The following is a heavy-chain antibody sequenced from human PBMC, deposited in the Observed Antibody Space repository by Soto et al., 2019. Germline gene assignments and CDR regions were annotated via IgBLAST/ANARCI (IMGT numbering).Heavy chain of an antibody. CDR1: GYTLTELS. J-gene: IGHJ3*02. Sequence: ASVKVSCKVSGYTLTELSMHWVRQAPGKVLEWMGSFDPEDGETIYAQKFQGRVTMTEDTSTDTAYMELSSLRSEDTAVYYCAYPTHTDAFDIWGQGTMVTVSS. CDR3: AYPTHTDAFDI. V-gene: IGHV1-24*01. CDR2: FDPEDGET.